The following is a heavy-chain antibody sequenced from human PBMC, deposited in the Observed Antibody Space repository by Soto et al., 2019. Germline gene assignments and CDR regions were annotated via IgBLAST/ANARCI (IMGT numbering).Heavy chain of an antibody. V-gene: IGHV3-23*01. D-gene: IGHD1-26*01. J-gene: IGHJ4*02. CDR1: GFNFGSYA. Sequence: EVQLLESGGRLVQPGGSLRLSCAASGFNFGSYAMSWVRQAPGKGLEWISTISGSGGSTSYADSVKGRFTVSRDNSKNTVHLQMTSLSAEDTAVYYCAKCGIFYIPGLFENWGQGNLVTVSS. CDR2: ISGSGGST. CDR3: AKCGIFYIPGLFEN.